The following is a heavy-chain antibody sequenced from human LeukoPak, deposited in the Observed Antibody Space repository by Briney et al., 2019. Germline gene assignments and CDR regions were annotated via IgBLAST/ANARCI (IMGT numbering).Heavy chain of an antibody. J-gene: IGHJ4*02. D-gene: IGHD5-12*01. V-gene: IGHV3-30*03. CDR2: ISSNGNDK. Sequence: GGCLRLSCAASGVTYSNYGMHWVRQAPGKGLEWVALISSNGNDKLYGDSVKGRFTISRDDSKSTLYLQMNSLRVEDTAVYYCTTKVIRGNSGDDYDDWGQGTLVTVSS. CDR3: TTKVIRGNSGDDYDD. CDR1: GVTYSNYG.